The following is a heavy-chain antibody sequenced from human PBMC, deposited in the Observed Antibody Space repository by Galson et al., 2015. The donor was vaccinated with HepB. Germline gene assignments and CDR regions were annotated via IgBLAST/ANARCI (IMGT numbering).Heavy chain of an antibody. V-gene: IGHV3-30*04. CDR1: GLTFSSYA. CDR3: ARWLQTPFDY. J-gene: IGHJ4*02. D-gene: IGHD5-24*01. Sequence: SLRLSCAASGLTFSSYAMHWVRQAPGRGLEWVAVISYDGSNKYYADSVKGRFTISRDNSKNTLYLQMNSLRAEDTAVYYCARWLQTPFDYWGQGTLVTVSS. CDR2: ISYDGSNK.